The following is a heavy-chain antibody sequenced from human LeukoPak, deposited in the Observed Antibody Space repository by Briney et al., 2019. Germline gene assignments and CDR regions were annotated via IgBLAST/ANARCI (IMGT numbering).Heavy chain of an antibody. V-gene: IGHV3-23*01. Sequence: GGSLRPSCAASGFTFSSYAMSWVRQAPGKGLEWVSAISGSGGSTYYADSVKGRFTISRDNAKNSLYLQINSLRAEDTAVYYCARGYYYGSGSYFDYWGQGTLVTVSS. CDR2: ISGSGGST. CDR1: GFTFSSYA. D-gene: IGHD3-10*01. J-gene: IGHJ4*02. CDR3: ARGYYYGSGSYFDY.